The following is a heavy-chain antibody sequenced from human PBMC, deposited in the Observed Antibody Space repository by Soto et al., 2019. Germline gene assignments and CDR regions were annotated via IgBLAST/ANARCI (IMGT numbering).Heavy chain of an antibody. D-gene: IGHD2-15*01. CDR2: ISSRNRTI. J-gene: IGHJ6*02. CDR1: GFTFRSYS. Sequence: EVQLVESGGGLKQPGGSLRLSCAASGFTFRSYSMTWVRQAPGKGLEWVSYISSRNRTINYADSVKGRFIIYRDNAKNSLYLQMHSLRDEDTAVSYCAREGWPLLQTGMDVWGQGTTVTVSS. CDR3: AREGWPLLQTGMDV. V-gene: IGHV3-48*02.